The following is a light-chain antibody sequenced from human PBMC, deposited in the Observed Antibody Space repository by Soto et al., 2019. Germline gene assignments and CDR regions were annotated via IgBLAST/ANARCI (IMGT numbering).Light chain of an antibody. CDR3: QQYNSYPFT. Sequence: DIQMTQSPSTLSASVGDRVTITCRASQSISSWLAWYQQKPGKAPKLLIYKASSLESGVPPRFSGSGSGTEFTLTISSLQPDDFATYYCQQYNSYPFTFGHGTKVDIK. CDR1: QSISSW. V-gene: IGKV1-5*03. J-gene: IGKJ3*01. CDR2: KAS.